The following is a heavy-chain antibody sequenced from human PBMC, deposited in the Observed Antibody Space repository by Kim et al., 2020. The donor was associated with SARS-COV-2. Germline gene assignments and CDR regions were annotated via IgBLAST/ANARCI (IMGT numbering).Heavy chain of an antibody. CDR2: IYYSGST. V-gene: IGHV4-31*03. CDR1: GGSISSGGYY. J-gene: IGHJ4*02. Sequence: SETLSLTCTVSGGSISSGGYYWSWIRQHPGKGLEWIGYIYYSGSTYYNPSLKSRVTISVDTSKNQFSLKLSSVTAADTAVYYCARDSEPNYFDYWGQGTLVTVSS. CDR3: ARDSEPNYFDY.